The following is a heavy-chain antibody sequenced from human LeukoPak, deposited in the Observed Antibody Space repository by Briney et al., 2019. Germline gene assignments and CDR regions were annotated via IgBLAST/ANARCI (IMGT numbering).Heavy chain of an antibody. D-gene: IGHD5-12*01. V-gene: IGHV3-30*03. CDR2: ISFDGSNK. CDR3: AATPDYFNY. Sequence: QPGRSLRLSCAASGFTFSSHGMHWVRQAPGKGLEWVTVISFDGSNKYHADSVKGRFTISRDNSKNTLYLQMNSLRAEDTAVYYCAATPDYFNYWGQGTLVTVSS. J-gene: IGHJ4*02. CDR1: GFTFSSHG.